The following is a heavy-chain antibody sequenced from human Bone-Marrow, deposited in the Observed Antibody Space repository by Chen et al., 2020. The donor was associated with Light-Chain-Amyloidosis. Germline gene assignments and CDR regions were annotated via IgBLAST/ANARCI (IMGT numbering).Heavy chain of an antibody. CDR3: AGGPGDTSGYFYLY. J-gene: IGHJ4*02. CDR1: GGTFSNYA. V-gene: IGHV1-69*06. CDR2: ITPLFETP. D-gene: IGHD3-22*01. Sequence: QVQLVPSGAEVKKHGTLVKVSCKGSGGTFSNYAMSWIRQAPGQRLEWIGGITPLFETPNSAQKFQGRVTITADKITCTVYVELRSLKHEDTAVYYCAGGPGDTSGYFYLYWGQGTPITVSS.